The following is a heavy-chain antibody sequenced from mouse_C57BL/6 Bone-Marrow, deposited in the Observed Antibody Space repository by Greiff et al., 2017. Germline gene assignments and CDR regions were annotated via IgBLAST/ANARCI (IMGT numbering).Heavy chain of an antibody. D-gene: IGHD6-1*01. J-gene: IGHJ2*01. V-gene: IGHV1-64*01. CDR1: GYTFTSYW. CDR3: GLASRFEY. CDR2: IHPNSGST. Sequence: QVHVKQPGAELVKPGASVKLSCKASGYTFTSYWMHWVKQRPGQGLEWIGMIHPNSGSTNYNEKFKSKATLTVNKSSSTAYMQLSSLTSEDSAVYYCGLASRFEYWGQGTTLTVSS.